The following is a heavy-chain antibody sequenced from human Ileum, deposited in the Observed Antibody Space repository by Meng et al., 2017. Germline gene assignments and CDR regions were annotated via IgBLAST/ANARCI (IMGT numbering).Heavy chain of an antibody. CDR3: VRHGGKYFDS. CDR1: GGSISISFY. Sequence: LHWREARPGLGWPSGTLSLHLTCSGGSISISFYWSWVRQSPGKGLEWIGQIYLAGSPNYNPSLESRVTISVDKSKNQFSLRLTSVTAADTAIFYCVRHGGKYFDSWGQGTLVTVSS. V-gene: IGHV4-4*02. D-gene: IGHD2-15*01. J-gene: IGHJ4*02. CDR2: IYLAGSP.